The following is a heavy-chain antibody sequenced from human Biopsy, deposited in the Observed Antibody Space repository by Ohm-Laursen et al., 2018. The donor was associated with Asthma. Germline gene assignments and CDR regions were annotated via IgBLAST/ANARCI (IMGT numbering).Heavy chain of an antibody. CDR1: GYTFTSYY. V-gene: IGHV1-46*01. J-gene: IGHJ4*02. CDR3: ARAFVESAAFDY. CDR2: INPSGGST. D-gene: IGHD2/OR15-2a*01. Sequence: ASVTVSCKTSGYTFTSYYIYWVRQAPGQGLEWMGIINPSGGSTSYPQKFQGRVTMTRDTSTSTVYMELSSLSSEGTAVYYCARAFVESAAFDYWGQGTLVTVSS.